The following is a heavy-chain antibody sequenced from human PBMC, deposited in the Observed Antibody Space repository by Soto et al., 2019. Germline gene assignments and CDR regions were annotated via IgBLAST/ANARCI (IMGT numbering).Heavy chain of an antibody. V-gene: IGHV4-30-4*01. CDR1: DGAFSCGDYY. D-gene: IGHD1-7*01. J-gene: IGHJ4*02. Sequence: FLTCSVTDGAFSCGDYYWCWIRQPPGKGLEWIGYIYYSGSTYYNPSLKSRVTISVDTSKNQFSLKLSSVTAADTAVYYCAREGRNYGPYFDYWGQGTLVTVSS. CDR2: IYYSGST. CDR3: AREGRNYGPYFDY.